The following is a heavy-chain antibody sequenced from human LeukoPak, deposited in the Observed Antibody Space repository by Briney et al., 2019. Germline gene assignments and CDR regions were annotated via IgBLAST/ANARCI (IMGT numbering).Heavy chain of an antibody. D-gene: IGHD3-10*01. CDR3: AKDRNYYGSGSYYNPDY. Sequence: PGGSLRLSCAASGFTFSSYGMHWVRQAPGKGLEWVAVISYDESNKYYADSVKGRFTISRDNSKNTLYLQMNSLRAEDTAVYYCAKDRNYYGSGSYYNPDYWGQGTLVTVSS. V-gene: IGHV3-30*18. CDR1: GFTFSSYG. J-gene: IGHJ4*02. CDR2: ISYDESNK.